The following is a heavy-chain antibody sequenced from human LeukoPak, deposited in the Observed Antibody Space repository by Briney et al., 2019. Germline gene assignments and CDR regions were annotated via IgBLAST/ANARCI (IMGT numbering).Heavy chain of an antibody. D-gene: IGHD3-22*01. J-gene: IGHJ5*02. CDR3: ARVWTWVYDSSGYYVDL. CDR2: IFYSGRT. CDR1: GFTISSGGYY. Sequence: PSETLPLTCTVSGFTISSGGYYWSWLGQQPGKGLGWIGYIFYSGRTYYHPSLRSLGTISVDTPKNQFSLKLSSVTAADTAEYYWARVWTWVYDSSGYYVDLWGQGTRVSVSS. V-gene: IGHV4-31*01.